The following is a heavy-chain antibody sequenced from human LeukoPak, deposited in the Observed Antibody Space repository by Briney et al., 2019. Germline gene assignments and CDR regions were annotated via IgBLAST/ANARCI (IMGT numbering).Heavy chain of an antibody. J-gene: IGHJ4*02. CDR1: GGSISSSSYY. CDR2: IYYSGST. D-gene: IGHD6-19*01. CDR3: ARSGNKWLAFDY. V-gene: IGHV4-39*07. Sequence: PSETLSLTCTVSGGSISSSSYYWGWIRQPPGKGLEWIGSIYYSGSTYYNPSLKSRVTISVDTSKNQFSLKLSSVTAADTAVYYCARSGNKWLAFDYWGQGTLVTVSS.